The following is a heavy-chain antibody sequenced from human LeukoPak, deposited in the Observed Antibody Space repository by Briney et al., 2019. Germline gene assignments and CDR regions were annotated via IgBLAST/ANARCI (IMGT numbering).Heavy chain of an antibody. CDR1: GFSFSSYA. V-gene: IGHV3-23*01. Sequence: PGGSLRLSCAASGFSFSSYAMSWVRQAPGKGLERVSGITDSGGNTYYADSVKGRFTISRDNSKNTLYLHMNSLRAEDTAVYYCAKDVRKDQYYYFDYWGQGTLATVSS. D-gene: IGHD3-10*02. J-gene: IGHJ4*02. CDR2: ITDSGGNT. CDR3: AKDVRKDQYYYFDY.